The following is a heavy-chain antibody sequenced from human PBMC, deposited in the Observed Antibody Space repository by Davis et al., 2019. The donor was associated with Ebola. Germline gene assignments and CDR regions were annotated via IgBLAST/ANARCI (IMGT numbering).Heavy chain of an antibody. V-gene: IGHV3-11*01. Sequence: GESLKISCAASGFTFSDYYMSWIRQAPGKGLEWVSYISSSGSTIYYADSVKGRFTISRDNAKNSLYLQMNSLRAEDTAVYYCARIIPNYYYGMDVWGQGTTVTVSS. CDR3: ARIIPNYYYGMDV. CDR1: GFTFSDYY. J-gene: IGHJ6*02. CDR2: ISSSGSTI.